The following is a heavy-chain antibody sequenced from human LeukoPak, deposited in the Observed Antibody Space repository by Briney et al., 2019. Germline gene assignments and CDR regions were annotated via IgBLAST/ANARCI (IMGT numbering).Heavy chain of an antibody. CDR3: ASYEYSSSSVVY. D-gene: IGHD6-6*01. CDR2: IYYSGST. CDR1: GGSISSYY. J-gene: IGHJ4*02. Sequence: SETLSRTCTVSGGSISSYYWSWIRQPPGKGLEWIGYIYYSGSTNYNPSLKSRVTISVDTSKNQFSLKLSSVTAADTAVYYCASYEYSSSSVVYWGQGTLVTVSS. V-gene: IGHV4-59*01.